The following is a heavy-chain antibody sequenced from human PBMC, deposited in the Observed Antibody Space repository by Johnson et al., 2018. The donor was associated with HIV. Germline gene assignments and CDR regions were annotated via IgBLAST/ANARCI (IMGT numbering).Heavy chain of an antibody. CDR3: ARSPRIVGVVAATVGHAFDI. Sequence: QVQLVESGGGVVQPGRSLRLSCAASGFTFSSYVMHWVGQAPGKGLEWVAVISYDGSNKYYADSVQGRFTISRDNSKNTLYLQMNSLRAEDTAVYYCARSPRIVGVVAATVGHAFDIWGQGTMVTVSS. CDR1: GFTFSSYV. D-gene: IGHD2-15*01. J-gene: IGHJ3*02. CDR2: ISYDGSNK. V-gene: IGHV3-30-3*01.